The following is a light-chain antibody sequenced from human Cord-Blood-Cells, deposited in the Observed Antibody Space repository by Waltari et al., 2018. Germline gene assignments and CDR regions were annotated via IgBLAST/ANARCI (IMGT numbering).Light chain of an antibody. J-gene: IGKJ2*01. V-gene: IGKV1-33*01. CDR3: QQYDNLYT. Sequence: DIQMTQSPSSLSASVGDRATITCQESQDISNYLNWYQQKPGKAPKLLIYDASNLETEVPSRFSGSGSGTDFTFTISSLQPEDIATYYCQQYDNLYTFGQGTKLEIK. CDR1: QDISNY. CDR2: DAS.